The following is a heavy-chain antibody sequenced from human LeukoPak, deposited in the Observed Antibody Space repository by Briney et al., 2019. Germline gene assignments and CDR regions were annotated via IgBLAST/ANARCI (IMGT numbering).Heavy chain of an antibody. V-gene: IGHV3-48*03. CDR1: GFTFSSYE. CDR2: ISSSGSTM. Sequence: GGSLRLSCAASGFTFSSYEMKWVRQAPGKGLEWVSYISSSGSTMYYADSVKGRFTISRDNAKNSLYLQMNSLRAEDTAVYYCARDRIVVVGDYYYYGMDVWGQGTTVTVSS. J-gene: IGHJ6*02. CDR3: ARDRIVVVGDYYYYGMDV. D-gene: IGHD2-15*01.